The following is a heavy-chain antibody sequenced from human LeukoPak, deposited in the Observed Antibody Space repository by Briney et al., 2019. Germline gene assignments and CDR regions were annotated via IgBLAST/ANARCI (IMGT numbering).Heavy chain of an antibody. CDR1: GFTFSSYG. CDR2: ISYDGSNK. J-gene: IGHJ4*02. CDR3: ANSYYDSSGYLGAFDY. Sequence: PGRSLRLSCAASGFTFSSYGMHWVRQAPGKGLEWVAVISYDGSNKYYADSVEGRFTISRDNSKNTLYLQMNSLRAEDTAVYYCANSYYDSSGYLGAFDYWGQGTLVTVSS. D-gene: IGHD3-22*01. V-gene: IGHV3-30*18.